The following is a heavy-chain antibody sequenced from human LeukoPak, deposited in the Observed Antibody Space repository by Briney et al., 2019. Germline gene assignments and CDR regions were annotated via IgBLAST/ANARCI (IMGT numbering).Heavy chain of an antibody. Sequence: SGGSLRLSCAASGFTFSSYEMNWVRQAPGKGLEWVSYISSSGSTIYYADSVKGRFTISRDNAKNSLYLQMNSLKTEDTAAYYCTRTGSSLKEDYWGQGTLVTVSS. J-gene: IGHJ4*02. CDR2: ISSSGSTI. CDR1: GFTFSSYE. CDR3: TRTGSSLKEDY. V-gene: IGHV3-48*03. D-gene: IGHD6-13*01.